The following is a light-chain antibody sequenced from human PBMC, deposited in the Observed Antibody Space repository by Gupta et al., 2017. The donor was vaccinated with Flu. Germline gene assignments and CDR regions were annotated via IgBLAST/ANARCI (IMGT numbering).Light chain of an antibody. Sequence: IVMTQSPATLSVPPGERATLSCRASQSVSSNLAWYQQKPGQAPRLLIYGASTRATGIPASFSGSGSGTEFTLTISSLQSEDFAVYYCQQYNNWPPRSCGQGTKLEIK. CDR2: GAS. CDR3: QQYNNWPPRS. V-gene: IGKV3-15*01. CDR1: QSVSSN. J-gene: IGKJ2*03.